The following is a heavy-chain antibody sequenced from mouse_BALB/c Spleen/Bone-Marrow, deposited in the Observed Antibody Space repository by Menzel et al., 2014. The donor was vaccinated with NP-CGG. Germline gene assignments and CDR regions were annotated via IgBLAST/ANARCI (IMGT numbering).Heavy chain of an antibody. CDR2: INPGSGGT. J-gene: IGHJ4*01. D-gene: IGHD4-1*01. Sequence: VQLQESGAELVRPGTSVEVSCKAPGYAFTNYLIEWVKQRPGQGLEWIGVINPGSGGTNYNEKFKAKATLTADKSSSTAYMQLSSLTSDDSAVYFCARCLTGTSAMDYWGQGTSVTVSS. V-gene: IGHV1-54*01. CDR3: ARCLTGTSAMDY. CDR1: GYAFTNYL.